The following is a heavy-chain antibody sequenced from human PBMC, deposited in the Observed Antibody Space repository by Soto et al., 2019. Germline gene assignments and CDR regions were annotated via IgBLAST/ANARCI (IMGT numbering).Heavy chain of an antibody. CDR1: GFTVSNNY. Sequence: QAGGSLRLSCAASGFTVSNNYMSWVRQAPGKGLEWVSVMYSDGSTYYADSVKGRFTISRDNSKNTVYLQMNSLRAEDMAVYYCARDWIPESPGADYFQHWGQGTLVTVSS. D-gene: IGHD5-18*01. V-gene: IGHV3-53*01. J-gene: IGHJ1*01. CDR3: ARDWIPESPGADYFQH. CDR2: MYSDGST.